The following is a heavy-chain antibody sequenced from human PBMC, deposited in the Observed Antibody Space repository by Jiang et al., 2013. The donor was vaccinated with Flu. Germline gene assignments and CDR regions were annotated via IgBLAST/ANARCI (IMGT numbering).Heavy chain of an antibody. J-gene: IGHJ4*02. CDR1: GFSFDDYA. V-gene: IGHV3-9*01. CDR2: ISWRSESL. Sequence: VQLVESGGGLVQPCGSLRLSCTASGFSFDDYAMHWVRQVPGKGLEWVSGISWRSESLGYADSVKGRFSISRDNTKSSLYLQMNSLRTEDTAFYYCAKAQGEYSASWDSFGNYFDHWGQGVLVTVSS. CDR3: AKAQGEYSASWDSFGNYFDH. D-gene: IGHD6-13*01.